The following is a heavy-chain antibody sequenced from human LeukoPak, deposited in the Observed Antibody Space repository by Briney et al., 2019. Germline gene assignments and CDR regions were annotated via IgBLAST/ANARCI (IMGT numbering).Heavy chain of an antibody. CDR2: IWYDGSNK. D-gene: IGHD6-19*01. V-gene: IGHV3-33*01. CDR1: GFTFSSYG. J-gene: IGHJ4*02. CDR3: ARVEGTGSGWPFDY. Sequence: GGSLRLSCAASGFTFSSYGMHWVRQAPGKGLEWVAVIWYDGSNKYYADSVKGRFTISRDNSKNTLYLQMNSRRAEDTAVYYCARVEGTGSGWPFDYWGQGALVTVSS.